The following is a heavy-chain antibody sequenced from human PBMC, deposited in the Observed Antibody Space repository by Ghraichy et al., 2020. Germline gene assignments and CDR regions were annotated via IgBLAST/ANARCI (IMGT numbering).Heavy chain of an antibody. CDR2: IYWDDDK. CDR3: AHRRWAAAGIKKDVDY. CDR1: GFSLSTSGVG. Sequence: SGPTLVKPTQTLTLTCTFSGFSLSTSGVGVGWIRQPPGKALEWLALIYWDDDKRYSPSLKSRLTITKDTSKNQVVLTMTNMDPVDTATYYCAHRRWAAAGIKKDVDYWCQGTLGTVSS. V-gene: IGHV2-5*02. D-gene: IGHD6-13*01. J-gene: IGHJ4*02.